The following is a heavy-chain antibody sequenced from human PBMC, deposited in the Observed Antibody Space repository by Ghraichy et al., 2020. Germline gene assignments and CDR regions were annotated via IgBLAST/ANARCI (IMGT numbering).Heavy chain of an antibody. J-gene: IGHJ5*02. D-gene: IGHD6-19*01. V-gene: IGHV4-59*01. CDR1: GGSISSYY. CDR3: ARDSGTVAGMFDWFDP. Sequence: SETLSLTCTVSGGSISSYYWSWIRQPPGKGLEWIGYIYYSGSTNYNPSLKSRVTISVDTSKNQFSLKLSSVTAADTAVYYCARDSGTVAGMFDWFDPWGQGTLVTVSS. CDR2: IYYSGST.